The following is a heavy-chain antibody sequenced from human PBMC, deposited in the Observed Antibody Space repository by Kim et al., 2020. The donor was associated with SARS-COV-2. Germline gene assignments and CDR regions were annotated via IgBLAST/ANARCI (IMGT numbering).Heavy chain of an antibody. CDR1: GFTFSSYA. Sequence: GGSLRLSCAASGFTFSSYAMTWVRQAPGKGLEWVSGISYSGADTHYADSVKGRFTISRDNSKNTLFLQMNSLRAEDAAIYYCAKGSGSGWSYDYWGRGILVTVSS. J-gene: IGHJ4*02. CDR3: AKGSGSGWSYDY. V-gene: IGHV3-23*01. CDR2: ISYSGADT. D-gene: IGHD6-19*01.